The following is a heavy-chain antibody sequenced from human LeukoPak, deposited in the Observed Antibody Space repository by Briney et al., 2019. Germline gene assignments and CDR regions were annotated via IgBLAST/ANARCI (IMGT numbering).Heavy chain of an antibody. J-gene: IGHJ4*02. CDR1: GFTFSSYS. Sequence: PGGSLRLSCAASGFTFSSYSMNWVRQAPGKGLEWVSSISSSSSYIYYADSVKGRFTISRDNAKNSLYLQMNSLRAEDTAVYYCAKGPAYSSGWFDYWGQGTLVTVSS. V-gene: IGHV3-21*04. CDR2: ISSSSSYI. CDR3: AKGPAYSSGWFDY. D-gene: IGHD6-19*01.